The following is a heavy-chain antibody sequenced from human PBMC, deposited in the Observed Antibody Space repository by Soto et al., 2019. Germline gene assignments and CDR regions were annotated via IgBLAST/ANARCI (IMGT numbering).Heavy chain of an antibody. V-gene: IGHV1-69*01. J-gene: IGHJ6*02. Sequence: QVQLVQSGAEVKKPGSSVKVSCKASGGTFSSYAISWVRQAPGQGLEWMGGIIPIFGTANYAQKFQGRVTITADESTSTAYMELSSLRSEDTAVYYCARDRWQQLVRGDYYYCGMDVWGQGTTVTVSS. CDR2: IIPIFGTA. CDR3: ARDRWQQLVRGDYYYCGMDV. D-gene: IGHD6-13*01. CDR1: GGTFSSYA.